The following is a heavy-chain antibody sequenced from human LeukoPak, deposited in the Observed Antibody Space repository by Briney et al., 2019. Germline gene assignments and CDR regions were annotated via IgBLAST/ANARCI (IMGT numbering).Heavy chain of an antibody. CDR1: GFTFSSHG. J-gene: IGHJ4*02. CDR2: VSSSSRYM. Sequence: PGGSLSLSCAASGFTFSSHGMNWVRQAPGKGLEWVSSVSSSSRYMYYADSVQGRFTIFRDNAENSLFLQMNSLRAEDTAVYYCARESYDSSGYYPRDFDYWGQGTLVTVSS. CDR3: ARESYDSSGYYPRDFDY. V-gene: IGHV3-21*01. D-gene: IGHD3-22*01.